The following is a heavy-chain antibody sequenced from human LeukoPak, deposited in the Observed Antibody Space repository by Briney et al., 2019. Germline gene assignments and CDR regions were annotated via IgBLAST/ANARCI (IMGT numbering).Heavy chain of an antibody. V-gene: IGHV3-15*01. D-gene: IGHD3-10*01. CDR1: GFTFSNAW. CDR3: ARGLSESKAYYFDY. J-gene: IGHJ4*02. Sequence: GGSLRLSCAASGFTFSNAWMSWVRQAPGKGLEWVGRIKSKTDGGTTDYAAPVKGRFTISRDDSKNTLYLQMNSLRAEDTAVYHCARGLSESKAYYFDYWGQGTLVTVSS. CDR2: IKSKTDGGTT.